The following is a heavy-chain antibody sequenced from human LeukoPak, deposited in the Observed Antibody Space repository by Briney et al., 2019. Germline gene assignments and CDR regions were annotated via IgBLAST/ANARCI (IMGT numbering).Heavy chain of an antibody. CDR1: GFTVSSNY. V-gene: IGHV3-66*01. CDR3: ARANSGWFAGYYYYMDV. CDR2: IYSGGST. Sequence: PGGSLRLSCAASGFTVSSNYMSWVRQAPGKGLEWVSLIYSGGSTYYPDSVKGRFTISRDNSKNTLYLHMNSLRAEDTAVYYCARANSGWFAGYYYYMDVWGKGTTVTISS. D-gene: IGHD6-19*01. J-gene: IGHJ6*03.